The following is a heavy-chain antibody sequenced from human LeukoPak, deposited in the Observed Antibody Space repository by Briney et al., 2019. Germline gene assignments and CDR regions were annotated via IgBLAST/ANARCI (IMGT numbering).Heavy chain of an antibody. CDR2: IRYDGSNK. CDR3: AKDAGTMVRGGPGAFDY. J-gene: IGHJ4*02. V-gene: IGHV3-30*02. CDR1: GFTFSSYG. D-gene: IGHD3-10*01. Sequence: GGSLRLSCAASGFTFSSYGMHWVRQAPGKGLEWVAFIRYDGSNKYYADSVKGRFTISRDNSKNTLYLQMNSLRAEDTAVYYCAKDAGTMVRGGPGAFDYWGQGTLVTVSS.